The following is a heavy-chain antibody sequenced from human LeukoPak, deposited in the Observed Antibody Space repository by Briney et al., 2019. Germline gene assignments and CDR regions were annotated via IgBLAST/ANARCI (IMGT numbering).Heavy chain of an antibody. J-gene: IGHJ4*02. V-gene: IGHV3-30*02. CDR3: AKDSDTAMDFDY. CDR2: IRYDGSNK. Sequence: TGGSLRLSCAASGFTFSSYGMHWVRQAPGKGLEWVAFIRYDGSNKYYADSVKGRFTISRDNSKNTLYLQMNSLRAEDTAVYYCAKDSDTAMDFDYWGQGTLVTVSS. D-gene: IGHD5-18*01. CDR1: GFTFSSYG.